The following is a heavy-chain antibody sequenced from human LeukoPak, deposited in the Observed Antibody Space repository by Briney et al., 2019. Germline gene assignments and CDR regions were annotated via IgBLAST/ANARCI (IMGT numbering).Heavy chain of an antibody. CDR2: ISWNSGSI. CDR3: AKDFSDEVGATDYFDY. J-gene: IGHJ4*02. V-gene: IGHV3-9*01. D-gene: IGHD1-26*01. CDR1: GFTFDDYA. Sequence: GRSLRLSCAASGFTFDDYAMHWVRQAPGRGLEWVSGISWNSGSIGYADSVKGRFTISRDNAKNSLYLQMNSLRAEDTALYYCAKDFSDEVGATDYFDYWGQGTLVTVSS.